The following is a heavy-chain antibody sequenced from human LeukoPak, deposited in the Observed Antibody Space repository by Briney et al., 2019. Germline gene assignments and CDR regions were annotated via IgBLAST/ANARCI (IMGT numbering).Heavy chain of an antibody. CDR3: AKSFDFSNGHSPILTPFDS. D-gene: IGHD3-3*01. J-gene: IGHJ4*02. V-gene: IGHV3-23*01. Sequence: GGSLRLSCAASGFTFSSSAMSWVRQAPGKGLEWVSSISARGVSTYYADSVKGRFTISRDNSKNTLYLQMNSLRGDDIGVYYCAKSFDFSNGHSPILTPFDSWGQGTLVSVSS. CDR2: ISARGVST. CDR1: GFTFSSSA.